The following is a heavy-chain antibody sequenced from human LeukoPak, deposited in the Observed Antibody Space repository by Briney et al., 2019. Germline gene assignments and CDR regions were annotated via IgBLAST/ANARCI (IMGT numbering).Heavy chain of an antibody. CDR1: GGSISNYF. CDR2: ISYSGSTN. J-gene: IGHJ4*02. V-gene: IGHV4-59*01. D-gene: IGHD6-19*01. CDR3: ARHTTSGWYQVVY. Sequence: SETLSLTCTISGGSISNYFWSWIRQPPGKGLEWIGYISYSGSTNNHNPSLKSRVTISLDTSRNQFSLKLSSVTAADTAVYYCARHTTSGWYQVVYWGQGTLVTVSS.